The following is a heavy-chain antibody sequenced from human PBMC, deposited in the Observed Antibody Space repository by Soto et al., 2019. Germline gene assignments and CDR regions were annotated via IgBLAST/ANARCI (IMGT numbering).Heavy chain of an antibody. V-gene: IGHV4-30-4*01. J-gene: IGHJ5*02. CDR1: GGSISSGDYY. D-gene: IGHD3-9*01. Sequence: SETLSLTCTVSGGSISSGDYYWSWIRQPPGKGLEWIGYIYYSGSTYYNPSLKSRVTISVDTSKNQFSLKLSSVTAADTAVYYWARDSHNYDILTCYYRGWFDPWGQGTLVTVSS. CDR3: ARDSHNYDILTCYYRGWFDP. CDR2: IYYSGST.